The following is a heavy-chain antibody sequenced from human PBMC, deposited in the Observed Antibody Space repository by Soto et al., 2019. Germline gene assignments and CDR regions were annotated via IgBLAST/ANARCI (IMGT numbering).Heavy chain of an antibody. J-gene: IGHJ5*02. Sequence: SETLSLTFSVSGASITTYYWSWIRQPPGKGLEWIGSISYSGSTKYNPSLESRVMISLDTSKNQFSLRLTSVTAADTALYYCARDWDTSGLFDPWGQGALVTVS. V-gene: IGHV4-59*01. CDR2: ISYSGST. CDR3: ARDWDTSGLFDP. CDR1: GASITTYY. D-gene: IGHD3-10*01.